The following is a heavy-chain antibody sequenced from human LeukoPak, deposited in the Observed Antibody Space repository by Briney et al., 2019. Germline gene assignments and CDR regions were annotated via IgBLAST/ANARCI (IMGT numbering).Heavy chain of an antibody. D-gene: IGHD3-10*01. J-gene: IGHJ4*02. Sequence: PGGSLRLSCAASGFTFSSYGMHWVRQAPGKGLEWVAFIRYDGSNKYYADSVKGRFTISRDNSKNTLFLQMNSLRAEDTAVYYCAKDRGTMVRGVIIKHPFDYWGQGTLVTVSS. CDR2: IRYDGSNK. V-gene: IGHV3-30*02. CDR3: AKDRGTMVRGVIIKHPFDY. CDR1: GFTFSSYG.